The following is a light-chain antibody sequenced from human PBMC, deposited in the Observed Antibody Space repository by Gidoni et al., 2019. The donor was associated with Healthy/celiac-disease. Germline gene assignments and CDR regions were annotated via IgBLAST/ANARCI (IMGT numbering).Light chain of an antibody. CDR2: AAS. CDR3: QQSYSTLALT. CDR1: ESISSY. Sequence: DIQTAQLPSSLFSAVGDRVTITCRASESISSYLNRYQQKPGKAPQLLIYAASSLQSGVPSRFSGSGSGTDFTLTISSLQPEDFATYYCQQSYSTLALTFGGGTKVEIK. V-gene: IGKV1-39*01. J-gene: IGKJ4*01.